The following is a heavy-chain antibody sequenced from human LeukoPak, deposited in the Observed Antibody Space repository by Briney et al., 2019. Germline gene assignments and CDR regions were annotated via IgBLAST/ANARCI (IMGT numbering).Heavy chain of an antibody. D-gene: IGHD2-21*02. CDR2: INLNSGGT. CDR1: GYTFTAYY. CDR3: ASVAGGDWYYFDF. J-gene: IGHJ4*02. V-gene: IGHV1-2*02. Sequence: ASVKVSCKASGYTFTAYYMHWVRQAPGQGLEWMGWINLNSGGTNYAQKFQGRVTMTRDTSISAAYMELSRLGSDDTAVYYCASVAGGDWYYFDFWGQGTLVTVSS.